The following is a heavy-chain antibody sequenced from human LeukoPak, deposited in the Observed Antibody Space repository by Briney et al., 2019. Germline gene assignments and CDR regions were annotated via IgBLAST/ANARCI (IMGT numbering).Heavy chain of an antibody. D-gene: IGHD6-13*01. Sequence: GGSLRLSCAASGFTFSDYYMSWIRQAPGKGLEWVSYISSSSSYTNYADSVKGRFTISRDNAKNSLYLQMNSLRAEDTALYYCARDRGSSAAAGEFEYWGQGTLVTVSS. J-gene: IGHJ4*02. CDR3: ARDRGSSAAAGEFEY. CDR2: ISSSSSYT. CDR1: GFTFSDYY. V-gene: IGHV3-11*05.